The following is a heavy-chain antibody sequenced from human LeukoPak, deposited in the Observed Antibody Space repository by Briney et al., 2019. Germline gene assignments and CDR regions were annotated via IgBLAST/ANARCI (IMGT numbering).Heavy chain of an antibody. CDR2: ISGNGGST. V-gene: IGHV3-23*01. J-gene: IGHJ6*03. CDR3: AKVGPSLVRGLIRGGARYYYNYMDV. D-gene: IGHD3-10*01. CDR1: GFTFSSYG. Sequence: GGSLRLSCAASGFTFSSYGMSWVRQAPRKGLEWDSAISGNGGSTYYADSVKGRFAISRDTSKNTLYLQMNSLRAEDTAVYYCAKVGPSLVRGLIRGGARYYYNYMDVWGKGTTVTISS.